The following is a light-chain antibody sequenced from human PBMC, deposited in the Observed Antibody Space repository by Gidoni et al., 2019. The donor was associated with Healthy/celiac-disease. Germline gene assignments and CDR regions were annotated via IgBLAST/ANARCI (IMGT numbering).Light chain of an antibody. J-gene: IGLJ1*01. CDR2: EVS. V-gene: IGLV2-8*01. CDR1: SSDVGGYNY. Sequence: QSALPQPPSASGSPGQSVTISCTGTSSDVGGYNYVSWYQQHPGKAPKLMIYEVSKRPSGVPDRFSGSKSGNMASLTVSGLQAEDEADYYCSSYAGSNGVFGTGTKVTVL. CDR3: SSYAGSNGV.